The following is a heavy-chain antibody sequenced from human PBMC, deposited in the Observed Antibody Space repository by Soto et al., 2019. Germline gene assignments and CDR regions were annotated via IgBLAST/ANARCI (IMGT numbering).Heavy chain of an antibody. V-gene: IGHV3-7*01. D-gene: IGHD5-12*01. J-gene: IGHJ4*02. Sequence: GGSLGLSCAASGFTFSSYWMSWVRQAPGKGLEWVANIKQDGSEKYYVDSVKGRFTISRDNAKNSLYLQMNSLRAEDTAVYYCARARYSGYDAPFDYWGQGTLVTVSS. CDR2: IKQDGSEK. CDR1: GFTFSSYW. CDR3: ARARYSGYDAPFDY.